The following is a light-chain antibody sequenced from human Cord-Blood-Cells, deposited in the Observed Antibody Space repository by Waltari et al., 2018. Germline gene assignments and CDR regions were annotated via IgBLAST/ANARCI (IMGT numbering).Light chain of an antibody. J-gene: IGLJ2*01. V-gene: IGLV1-44*01. CDR1: SSNIGSNT. Sequence: QSVLTQPPSASGTPGQRVTISCSGSSSNIGSNTVNWYQQLPGTAPKLLLYSNNQRPSGVPDRSSGAKYGTSASLAISVLQSEDEADYYCAAWDDSLNGPVFGGGTKLTVL. CDR3: AAWDDSLNGPV. CDR2: SNN.